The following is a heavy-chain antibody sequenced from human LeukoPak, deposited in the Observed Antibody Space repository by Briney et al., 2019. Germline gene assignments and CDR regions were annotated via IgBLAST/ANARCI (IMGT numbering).Heavy chain of an antibody. CDR3: ARGGFYGGGDCYVDY. V-gene: IGHV4-34*01. Sequence: PETLSLTCSLYGGSLSFHYWRWIRHPPGKGLEWIGGENQSLSTNYNPSLKSRVTISVDTTKHQLSLKLRSLTAADTAVYYCARGGFYGGGDCYVDYWGQGTLVTVSS. CDR2: ENQSLST. CDR1: GGSLSFHY. D-gene: IGHD2-21*02. J-gene: IGHJ4*02.